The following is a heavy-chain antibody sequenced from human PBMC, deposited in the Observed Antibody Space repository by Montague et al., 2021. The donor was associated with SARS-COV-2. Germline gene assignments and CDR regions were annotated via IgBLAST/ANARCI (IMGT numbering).Heavy chain of an antibody. CDR3: ARSRRPVVVPGAGPAGRAFDI. V-gene: IGHV4-34*01. CDR2: VNQSGTT. CDR1: GGSFSNYY. Sequence: SETRSLTCALSGGSFSNYYWSWIRQPPGKGLEWIGEVNQSGTTIYNPSVKSGVTISEDASKNQFYLRLNSVTAADTAVYYCARSRRPVVVPGAGPAGRAFDIWGQGTMVTVSS. J-gene: IGHJ3*02. D-gene: IGHD2-2*01.